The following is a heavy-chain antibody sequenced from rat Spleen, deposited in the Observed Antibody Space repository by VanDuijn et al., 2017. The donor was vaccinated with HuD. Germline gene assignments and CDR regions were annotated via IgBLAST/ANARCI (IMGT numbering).Heavy chain of an antibody. CDR2: ISTGGINP. CDR3: ARVVYYGLHPPFAY. CDR1: GFTFSNYY. D-gene: IGHD1-6*01. V-gene: IGHV5-25*01. Sequence: EVQLVESGGGLVQPGRSMKLSCAASGFTFSNYYMAWVRQAPTKGLEWVASISTGGINPSYRESVKGRFTISRDNAKSTLYLQMDSLRSEDTATYYWARVVYYGLHPPFAYWGQGTLVTVSS. J-gene: IGHJ3*01.